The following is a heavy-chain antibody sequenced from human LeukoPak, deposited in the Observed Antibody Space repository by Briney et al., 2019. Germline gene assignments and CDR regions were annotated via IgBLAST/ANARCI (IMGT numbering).Heavy chain of an antibody. J-gene: IGHJ6*03. CDR2: ISAYNGNT. Sequence: AASVKVSCKASGYTFTSYGISWVRQAPGQGLEWMGWISAYNGNTNYAQKLQGRVTMTTDTSTSTAYMELRSLRSDDTAVYYCARDWYSSGWYENYYYYYMDVWGKGTTVTVSS. CDR3: ARDWYSSGWYENYYYYYMDV. V-gene: IGHV1-18*01. D-gene: IGHD6-19*01. CDR1: GYTFTSYG.